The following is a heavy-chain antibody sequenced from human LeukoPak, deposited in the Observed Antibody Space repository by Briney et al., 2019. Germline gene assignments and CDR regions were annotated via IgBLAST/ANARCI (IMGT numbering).Heavy chain of an antibody. Sequence: GGSLRLSCADSGFTFSSYWMNWVRQAPGEGLEWVANIKHDGSEKYYADFVKGRFTISRDNAKNSLYLQMDSLRAGDTAVYYCARDAGHSGYDLLDYWGQGTLVTVSS. CDR2: IKHDGSEK. CDR1: GFTFSSYW. D-gene: IGHD5-12*01. J-gene: IGHJ4*02. V-gene: IGHV3-7*01. CDR3: ARDAGHSGYDLLDY.